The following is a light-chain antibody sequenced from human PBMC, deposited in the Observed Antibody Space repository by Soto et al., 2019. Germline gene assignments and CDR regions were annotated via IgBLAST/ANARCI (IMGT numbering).Light chain of an antibody. CDR1: QSVSSSY. V-gene: IGKV3-20*01. Sequence: EIVLTQSPGTLSLSPGERGTLSCRASQSVSSSYLAWYQQKPGQAPRLLIYGASNRTTGIPDRFSGSGSGTDFTLTTIRLEPEDFAVYYCQQYNTSPWTFGQGTKVEIK. J-gene: IGKJ1*01. CDR2: GAS. CDR3: QQYNTSPWT.